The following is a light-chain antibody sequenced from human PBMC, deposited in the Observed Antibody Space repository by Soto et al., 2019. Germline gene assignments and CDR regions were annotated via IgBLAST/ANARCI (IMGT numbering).Light chain of an antibody. CDR2: DAS. CDR1: QDIAIY. J-gene: IGKJ1*01. CDR3: QQYSSYWT. Sequence: AIHSTQSPPSLSASVGDRVTSSCLSSQDIAIYLAWYQQKPGQSPKVLIYDASSLKRGVPSRFSGSGSGTEFTLTISSLQPDDFATYYCQQYSSYWTFGQGTKVDIK. V-gene: IGKV1-13*02.